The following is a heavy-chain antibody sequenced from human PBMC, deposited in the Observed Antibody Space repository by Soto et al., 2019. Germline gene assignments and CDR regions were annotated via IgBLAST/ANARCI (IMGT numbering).Heavy chain of an antibody. CDR2: IRSETDGGTA. J-gene: IGHJ4*02. D-gene: IGHD2-21*01. CDR1: GFTFTRAW. Sequence: WGSLRLSCATSGFTFTRAWMSWVRQVPGKGLEWVGRIRSETDGGTADYGSTVDARFTISRDDSKRVVFLQIDNVRTDDTAFYYCTTDTIPFSPPVIATGVAYWCQGALVTVSS. V-gene: IGHV3-15*01. CDR3: TTDTIPFSPPVIATGVAY.